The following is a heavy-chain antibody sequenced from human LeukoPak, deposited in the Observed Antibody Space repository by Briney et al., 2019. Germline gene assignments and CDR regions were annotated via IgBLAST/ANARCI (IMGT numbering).Heavy chain of an antibody. CDR3: ARDLSDYVWGSYRYSPLYYFDY. CDR2: IYYSGST. V-gene: IGHV4-39*07. J-gene: IGHJ4*02. CDR1: GGSISSSSYY. D-gene: IGHD3-16*02. Sequence: PSETLSLTCTVSGGSISSSSYYWGWIRQPPGKGLEWIGSIYYSGSTYYNPSLKSRVTISVDTSKNQFSLKLSSVTAAATAVYYCARDLSDYVWGSYRYSPLYYFDYWGQGTLVTVSS.